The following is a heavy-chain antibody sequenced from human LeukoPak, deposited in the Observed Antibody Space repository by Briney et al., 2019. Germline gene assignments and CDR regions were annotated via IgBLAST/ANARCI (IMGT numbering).Heavy chain of an antibody. V-gene: IGHV1-8*01. CDR2: MNPNSGNT. CDR3: ARAYRYRATRAFDI. CDR1: GYTFTSYD. J-gene: IGHJ3*02. Sequence: ASVKASCKASGYTFTSYDINWVRQATGQGLEWMGWMNPNSGNTGYAQKFQGRVTMTRNTSISTAYMELSSLRSEDTAVYYCARAYRYRATRAFDIWGQGTMVTVSS. D-gene: IGHD1-26*01.